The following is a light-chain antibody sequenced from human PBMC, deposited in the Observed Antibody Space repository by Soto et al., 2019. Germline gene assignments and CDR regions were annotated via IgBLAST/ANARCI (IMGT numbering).Light chain of an antibody. CDR2: SNN. CDR3: ASWDDSVNGLV. V-gene: IGLV1-44*01. CDR1: SSNIGSNT. J-gene: IGLJ3*02. Sequence: QSVLTQPPSTSGTPGQRVTISCSGSSSNIGSNTVHWYQQIPGTAPKLLIYSNNQGPSGVPDRFSGSKSGTSASLAISGLQSEDEADYYCASWDDSVNGLVIGGGTKLTVL.